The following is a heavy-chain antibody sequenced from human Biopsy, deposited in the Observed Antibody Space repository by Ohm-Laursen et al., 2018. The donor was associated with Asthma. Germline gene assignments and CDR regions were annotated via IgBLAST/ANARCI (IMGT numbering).Heavy chain of an antibody. Sequence: SVKVSCKSLGGTFNTFVIGWVRQAPGQGLEWMGGINSVFGTTSYPQKFQDRVTITEDDSTSTGYMELSSLRSEDTVVDYCARKAGSCISRTCSSMDFWGQGTLVTVSS. D-gene: IGHD2-2*01. J-gene: IGHJ4*02. V-gene: IGHV1-69*13. CDR3: ARKAGSCISRTCSSMDF. CDR2: INSVFGTT. CDR1: GGTFNTFV.